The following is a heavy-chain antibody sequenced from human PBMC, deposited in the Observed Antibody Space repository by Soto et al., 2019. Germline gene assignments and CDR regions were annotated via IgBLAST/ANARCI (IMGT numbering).Heavy chain of an antibody. CDR3: VASALSFDY. D-gene: IGHD3-16*02. V-gene: IGHV3-30-3*01. CDR2: ISDDGNKE. J-gene: IGHJ4*02. Sequence: VHLVESGGGVVQPGRSLRLSCAASGFTFSNYAMHWVRQAPGKGLEWLAVISDDGNKEQLADSVKGRFTISRDNCRDTVELQINSLRDEDTAVYQCVASALSFDYWGQGTLVTVSS. CDR1: GFTFSNYA.